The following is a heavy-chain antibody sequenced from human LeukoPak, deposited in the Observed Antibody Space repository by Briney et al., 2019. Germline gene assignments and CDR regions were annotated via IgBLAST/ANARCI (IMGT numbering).Heavy chain of an antibody. D-gene: IGHD6-13*01. CDR3: ARDGGVIAAASQPKDYYYYGMDV. CDR2: IWYDGSNK. V-gene: IGHV3-33*08. CDR1: GLTFSSHN. J-gene: IGHJ6*02. Sequence: PGGSLRLSCAASGLTFSSHNMHWVRQAPGKGLEWVAVIWYDGSNKYYADSVKGRFTISRDNSKNTLYLQMNSLRAEDTAVYYCARDGGVIAAASQPKDYYYYGMDVWGQGTTVTVSS.